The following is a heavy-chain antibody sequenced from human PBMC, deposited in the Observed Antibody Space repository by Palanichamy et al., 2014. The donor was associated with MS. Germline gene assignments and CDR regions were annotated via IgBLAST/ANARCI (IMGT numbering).Heavy chain of an antibody. J-gene: IGHJ4*02. CDR3: AKLVATQLVSSYFDY. CDR1: GFIFNGYA. CDR2: ISGSGAFT. Sequence: EVQLLEVWGRRWYEPGGPVRLSCNASGFIFNGYAMTWVRQAPGKGLQCVSAISGSGAFTYYADSVKGRFTISRDNSKNTLYLQMSSLSAEDTAVYYCAKLVATQLVSSYFDYWGRGALVTVSS. D-gene: IGHD6-13*01. V-gene: IGHV3-23*01.